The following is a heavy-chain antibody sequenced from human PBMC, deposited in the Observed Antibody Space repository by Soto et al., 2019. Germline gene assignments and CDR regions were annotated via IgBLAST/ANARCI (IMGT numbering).Heavy chain of an antibody. Sequence: WGSLRLSCAASGFTFISYSINWFRHSPCKWLEWVSSISSSSSYIYYADSVKGRFTISRDNAKNSLYLQMNSLRAEDTAVYYCAREIYDFWSGYYPGFDYWGQGTLVTVSS. CDR3: AREIYDFWSGYYPGFDY. V-gene: IGHV3-21*01. D-gene: IGHD3-3*01. CDR1: GFTFISYS. J-gene: IGHJ4*02. CDR2: ISSSSSYI.